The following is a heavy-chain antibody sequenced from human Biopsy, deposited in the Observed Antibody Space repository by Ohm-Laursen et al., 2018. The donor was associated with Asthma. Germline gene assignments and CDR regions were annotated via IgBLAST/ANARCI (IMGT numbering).Heavy chain of an antibody. CDR2: IPQGGAT. J-gene: IGHJ6*02. V-gene: IGHV4-34*01. CDR1: RGSFRGYV. Sequence: PVTLSLTCAYRGSFRGYVWTWIRQPPGKGLEWIGEIPQGGATTFNPSLKSRVPISNDPSKSQFSLRLTSMTAADTAVYYCASGPQWSGLDVWGQGTTVTVSS. CDR3: ASGPQWSGLDV. D-gene: IGHD2-8*01.